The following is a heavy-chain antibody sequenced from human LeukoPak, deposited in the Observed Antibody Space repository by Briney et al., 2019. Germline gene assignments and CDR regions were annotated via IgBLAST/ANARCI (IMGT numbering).Heavy chain of an antibody. V-gene: IGHV4-30-4*01. Sequence: PSQTLSLTCTVSGGSISIGDYYWSWIRQPPGKGLEWIGYIYYSGSTYYNPSLKSRVTISVDTSKNQFSLKLSSVTAADTAVYYCAREWHGPDAFDIWGQGTMVTVSS. J-gene: IGHJ3*02. CDR3: AREWHGPDAFDI. CDR1: GGSISIGDYY. D-gene: IGHD5-12*01. CDR2: IYYSGST.